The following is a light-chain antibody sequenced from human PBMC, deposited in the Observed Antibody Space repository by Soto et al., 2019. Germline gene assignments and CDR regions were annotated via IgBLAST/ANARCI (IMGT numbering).Light chain of an antibody. CDR2: AAS. J-gene: IGKJ1*01. Sequence: DIQMTQSPSSRSASVGDRVTITCRASQSIRSYLNWYQQKPGKAPKLLIYAASSLQSGAPSRFSGSGSGTEFTLTISRLESEDFAVYSCQEYGSSPRTFGKGTKA. V-gene: IGKV1-39*02. CDR3: QEYGSSPRT. CDR1: QSIRSY.